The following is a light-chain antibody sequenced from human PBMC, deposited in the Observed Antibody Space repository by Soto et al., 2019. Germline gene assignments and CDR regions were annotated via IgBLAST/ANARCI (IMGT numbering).Light chain of an antibody. CDR3: QQYNNWPPIT. J-gene: IGKJ5*01. CDR1: QSVTSN. V-gene: IGKV3D-15*01. CDR2: AAS. Sequence: EIVLTQSPDTLAVSPGEVATLSCWASQSVTSNLAWYQQKRGQAPRLLIYAASTRATGVPARFSGSGSGTEFTLTISSLQSEDFAVYYCQQYNNWPPITFGQGTRLEI.